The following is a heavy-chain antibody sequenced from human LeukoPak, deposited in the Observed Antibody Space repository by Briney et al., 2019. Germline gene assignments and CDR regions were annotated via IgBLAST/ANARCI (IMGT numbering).Heavy chain of an antibody. CDR2: INPSGGST. CDR1: GYTFTSYY. CDR3: ARGDYYDSSGYYRTLYYFDY. J-gene: IGHJ4*02. Sequence: ASVKVSCKASGYTFTSYYMHWVRQAPGQGLEWMGIINPSGGSTSYAQKFQGRVTMTRDTSTSTVYMELSSLRSEDTAVYYCARGDYYDSSGYYRTLYYFDYWGQGTLVTVSS. V-gene: IGHV1-46*01. D-gene: IGHD3-22*01.